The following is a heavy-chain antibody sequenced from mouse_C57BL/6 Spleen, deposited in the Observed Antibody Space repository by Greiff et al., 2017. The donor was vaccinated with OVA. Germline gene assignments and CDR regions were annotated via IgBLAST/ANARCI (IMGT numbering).Heavy chain of an antibody. CDR2: IYPGDGDT. CDR3: ARSGTTADWYFDV. D-gene: IGHD1-2*01. CDR1: GYAFSSSW. Sequence: VQRVESGPELVKPGASVKISCKASGYAFSSSWMNWVKQRPGKGLEWIGRIYPGDGDTNYNGKFKGKATLTADKSSSTAYMQLSSLTSEDSAVYFCARSGTTADWYFDVWGTGTTVTVSS. V-gene: IGHV1-82*01. J-gene: IGHJ1*03.